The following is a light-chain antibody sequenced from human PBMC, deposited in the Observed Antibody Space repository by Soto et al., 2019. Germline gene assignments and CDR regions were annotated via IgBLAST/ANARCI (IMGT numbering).Light chain of an antibody. CDR1: QSVSSN. V-gene: IGKV3-11*01. CDR2: DAS. J-gene: IGKJ5*01. Sequence: EFVLTQSPATLSVSPGERATLSCRASQSVSSNLAWYQRKPGQAPRLLIYDASNRAAGIPARFSGSGTGTDYTLTISSLEPEDFAVYYCQQRSDWPPITFGQGTRLEIK. CDR3: QQRSDWPPIT.